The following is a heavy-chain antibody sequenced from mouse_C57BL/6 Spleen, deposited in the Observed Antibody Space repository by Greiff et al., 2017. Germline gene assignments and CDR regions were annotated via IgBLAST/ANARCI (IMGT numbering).Heavy chain of an antibody. CDR2: IYPGGGYT. D-gene: IGHD1-1*01. CDR3: ARYYYGSSDYAMDY. CDR1: GYTFTNYW. J-gene: IGHJ4*01. V-gene: IGHV1-63*01. Sequence: VKLQESGAELVRPGTSVKMSCKASGYTFTNYWIGWAKQRPGHGLEWIGDIYPGGGYTNYNEKFKGKATLTADKSSSTAYMQFSSLTSEDSAIYYCARYYYGSSDYAMDYWGQGTSVTVSS.